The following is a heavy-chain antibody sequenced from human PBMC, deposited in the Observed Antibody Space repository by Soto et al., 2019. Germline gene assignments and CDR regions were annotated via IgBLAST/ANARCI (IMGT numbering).Heavy chain of an antibody. Sequence: RRLSCAASGFTFSSYDMHWVRQATGKGLEWVSAIGTAGDPYYPGSVKGRFTISRENAKNSLYLQMNSLRAGDTAVYYCARGVYDSSGYGYYYYGMDVWGQGTTVTVSS. J-gene: IGHJ6*02. CDR3: ARGVYDSSGYGYYYYGMDV. D-gene: IGHD3-22*01. V-gene: IGHV3-13*05. CDR2: IGTAGDP. CDR1: GFTFSSYD.